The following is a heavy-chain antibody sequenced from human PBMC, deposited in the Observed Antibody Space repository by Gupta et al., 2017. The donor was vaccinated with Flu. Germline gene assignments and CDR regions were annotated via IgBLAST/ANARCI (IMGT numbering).Heavy chain of an antibody. J-gene: IGHJ4*02. V-gene: IGHV1-69*01. CDR3: AREFTCGGDCYFLDS. CDR1: GGTFSSES. CDR2: ILPILGAA. D-gene: IGHD2-21*02. Sequence: QVQLVQPGAEVRKPGSSVKVSCKASGGTFSSESITWVRQAPGQGLEWMGDILPILGAANFAQKFQDRVSITADDSTSTVYMELSSLRSEDTAVYYCAREFTCGGDCYFLDSWGQGTLVSVSS.